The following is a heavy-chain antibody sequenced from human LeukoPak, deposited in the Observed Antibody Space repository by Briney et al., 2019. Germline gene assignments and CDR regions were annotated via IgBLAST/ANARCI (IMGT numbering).Heavy chain of an antibody. CDR3: ARVEYSGYAQYYYYYMDV. Sequence: GGSLRLSCAASGFTVSSNYMSWVRQAPGKGLEWVSVIYSGGSTYYADPVKGRFTISRDNSKNTLYLQMNSLRAEDTAVYYCARVEYSGYAQYYYYYMDVWGKGTTVTISS. D-gene: IGHD5-12*01. CDR1: GFTVSSNY. CDR2: IYSGGST. V-gene: IGHV3-53*01. J-gene: IGHJ6*03.